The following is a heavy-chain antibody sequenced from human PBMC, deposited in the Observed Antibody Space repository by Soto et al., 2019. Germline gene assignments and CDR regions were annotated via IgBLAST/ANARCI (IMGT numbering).Heavy chain of an antibody. CDR2: VYHSGST. CDR1: GYSLSGGYY. CDR3: ARGAWGRRSPGRAWFEP. D-gene: IGHD1-26*01. J-gene: IGHJ5*02. V-gene: IGHV4-38-2*02. Sequence: PSETLSLTCTVSGYSLSGGYYWGWIRQPPGQGLEWIGAVYHSGSTYYNPSLRSRVTISVNTSNDQFSLKLSFVTAADTAVYYCARGAWGRRSPGRAWFEPWG.